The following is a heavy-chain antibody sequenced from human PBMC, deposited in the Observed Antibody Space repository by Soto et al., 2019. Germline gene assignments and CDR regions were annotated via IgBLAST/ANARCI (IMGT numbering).Heavy chain of an antibody. D-gene: IGHD2-2*03. CDR1: GYTFTRYG. J-gene: IGHJ6*02. CDR3: AMVDVDVTPSPQDV. Sequence: QVQLVQSGAEVKNPGASVKVSCKASGYTFTRYGIGWARQAPGQGLEWMGWINTYNGNTNYAQNVQGRVTLTTDTTTRPAYMERRSLRSNDTAIYYCAMVDVDVTPSPQDVWGQGTTVTVSS. CDR2: INTYNGNT. V-gene: IGHV1-18*01.